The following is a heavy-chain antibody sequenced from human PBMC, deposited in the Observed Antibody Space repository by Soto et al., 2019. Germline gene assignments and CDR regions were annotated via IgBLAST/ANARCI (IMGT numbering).Heavy chain of an antibody. CDR1: GFTFSSYA. Sequence: PGGSLRLSCAASGFTFSSYAMHWVRQAPGKGLEWAAVISYDGSNKYYADSVRGRFTISRDNSKNTLYLQMNSLGAEDTAVYYCARVGYSNYYFDYWGQGTLVTVSS. V-gene: IGHV3-30-3*01. D-gene: IGHD4-4*01. CDR2: ISYDGSNK. CDR3: ARVGYSNYYFDY. J-gene: IGHJ4*02.